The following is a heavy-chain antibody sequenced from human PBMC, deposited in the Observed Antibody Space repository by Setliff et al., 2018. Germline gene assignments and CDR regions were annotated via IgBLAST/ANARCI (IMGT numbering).Heavy chain of an antibody. Sequence: ASVKVSCKASGYPFSSYGISWVRQAPGQGLEWMGWISAYNGNTNYAQKFQGRVTMTTDTSTSTGYMELRSLRPDDTAVYYCATRRAARSPLTGWGQGTLVTVSS. D-gene: IGHD6-6*01. CDR3: ATRRAARSPLTG. V-gene: IGHV1-18*01. CDR1: GYPFSSYG. J-gene: IGHJ4*02. CDR2: ISAYNGNT.